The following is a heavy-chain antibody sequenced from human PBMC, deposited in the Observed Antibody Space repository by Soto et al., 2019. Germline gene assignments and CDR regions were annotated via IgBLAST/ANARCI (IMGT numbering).Heavy chain of an antibody. J-gene: IGHJ5*02. Sequence: QAQLVQSGAEVKKPGASVKVSCKTSGYTFTDYDINWVRQATGQGLEWIGWMNPNSGETGYAQKFQGRVTMTRSTSLSTAYLELSSLRSEDTVVYYCARVAVAARPRWYNWFDPWGQGTLVTVSS. CDR3: ARVAVAARPRWYNWFDP. V-gene: IGHV1-8*01. CDR2: MNPNSGET. CDR1: GYTFTDYD. D-gene: IGHD2-15*01.